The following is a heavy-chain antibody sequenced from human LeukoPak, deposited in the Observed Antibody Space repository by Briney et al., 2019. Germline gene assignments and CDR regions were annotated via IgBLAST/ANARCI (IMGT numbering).Heavy chain of an antibody. CDR3: ARDSFIVATLSAFDI. D-gene: IGHD5-12*01. Sequence: ASVKVSCKASGYTFSSYGISWVRQAPGQGLEWMGWISAYNGNTNYAQKLQGRVTMTTDTSTSTAYMELRSLRSDDTAVYYCARDSFIVATLSAFDIWGQGTMVTVSS. CDR2: ISAYNGNT. CDR1: GYTFSSYG. V-gene: IGHV1-18*01. J-gene: IGHJ3*02.